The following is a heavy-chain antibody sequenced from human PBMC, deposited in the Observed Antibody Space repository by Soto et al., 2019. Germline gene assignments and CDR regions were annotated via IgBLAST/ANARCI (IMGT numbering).Heavy chain of an antibody. CDR2: IYYSGST. D-gene: IGHD4-4*01. CDR1: GGSISSYY. CDR3: AWRRDAPTGDY. J-gene: IGHJ4*02. V-gene: IGHV4-59*12. Sequence: PSETLSLTCTVSGGSISSYYWSWIRQPPGKGLEWIGYIYYSGSTNYNPSLKSRVTISVDTSKNQFSLKLSSVTAADTAVYYCAWRRDAPTGDYWGQGSVVNVFS.